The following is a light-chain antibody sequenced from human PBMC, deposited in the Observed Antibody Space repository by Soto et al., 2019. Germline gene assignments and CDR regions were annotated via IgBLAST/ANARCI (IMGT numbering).Light chain of an antibody. CDR3: SSYTRSSTWV. J-gene: IGLJ3*02. CDR2: EVS. V-gene: IGLV2-14*01. Sequence: QSALTQPASVSGSPGQSITISCTGTSSDIGGYNYVSWYQRHPGKAPKVMIYEVSNRSSGVSNRFSGSKSGNTASLTISGLQAEDEADYYCSSYTRSSTWVFGGGTKLTVL. CDR1: SSDIGGYNY.